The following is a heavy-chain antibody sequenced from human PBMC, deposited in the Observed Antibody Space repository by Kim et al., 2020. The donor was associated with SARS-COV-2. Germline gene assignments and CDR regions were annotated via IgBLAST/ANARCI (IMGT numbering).Heavy chain of an antibody. Sequence: GGSLRLSCAASRFTFSRYAMSWVRQAPGKGLEWVSGNSGGGGGTYYADSVKGRVTISSDNSKNTVYLHMNSLRAEDTAIYYCAKHSGGSYLDYYFDAWGQGTLVTLSS. J-gene: IGHJ4*02. CDR2: NSGGGGGT. V-gene: IGHV3-23*01. CDR1: RFTFSRYA. CDR3: AKHSGGSYLDYYFDA. D-gene: IGHD2-15*01.